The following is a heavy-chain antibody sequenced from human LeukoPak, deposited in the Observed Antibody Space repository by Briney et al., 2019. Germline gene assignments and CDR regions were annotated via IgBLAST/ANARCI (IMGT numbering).Heavy chain of an antibody. CDR3: ARDAYSSGWYGPGVDY. J-gene: IGHJ4*02. D-gene: IGHD6-19*01. V-gene: IGHV1-2*02. CDR2: INPNSGGT. CDR1: GYTFTGYY. Sequence: ASVKVSCKASGYTFTGYYMHWVRQAPGQGLECMGWINPNSGGTNYAQKFQGRVTMTRDTSISTAYMELSRLRSDDTAVYYCARDAYSSGWYGPGVDYWGQGTLVTVSS.